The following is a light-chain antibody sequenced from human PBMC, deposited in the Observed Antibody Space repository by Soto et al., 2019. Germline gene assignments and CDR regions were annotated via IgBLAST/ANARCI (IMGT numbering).Light chain of an antibody. CDR3: FSYTSSGTYV. J-gene: IGLJ1*01. V-gene: IGLV2-14*01. CDR1: SSDVGNYKY. CDR2: EVS. Sequence: QSVLTQPASVSGSPGQSITISCTGTSSDVGNYKYVSWYQQHPGKAPKLMIYEVSNRPSGVSNRFSGSKSGNAASLTISGLQAEDEPDYYCFSYTSSGTYVFGTGTKGTVL.